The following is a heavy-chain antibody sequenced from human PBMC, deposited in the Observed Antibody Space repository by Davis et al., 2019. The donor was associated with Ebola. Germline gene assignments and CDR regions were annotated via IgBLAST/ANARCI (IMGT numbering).Heavy chain of an antibody. D-gene: IGHD2-2*02. CDR2: ISAYDGNT. CDR1: GYTFTSYG. V-gene: IGHV1-18*01. J-gene: IGHJ6*02. CDR3: ARDRIVVVPAAIRRYYYYGMDV. Sequence: ASVKVSCKASGYTFTSYGISWVRQAPGQGLEWMGWISAYDGNTNYAQKLQGRVTMTTDTSTSTAYMELRSLRSDDTAVYYCARDRIVVVPAAIRRYYYYGMDVWGQGTTVTVSS.